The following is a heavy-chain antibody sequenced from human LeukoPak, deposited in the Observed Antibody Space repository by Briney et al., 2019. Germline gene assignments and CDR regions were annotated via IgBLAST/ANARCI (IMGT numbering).Heavy chain of an antibody. CDR1: GFTFSNYW. V-gene: IGHV3-7*01. CDR2: IKEDGSEK. D-gene: IGHD3-22*01. J-gene: IGHJ4*02. CDR3: ARDSSGYQ. Sequence: GSLRLSCSASGFTFSNYWNSWVRQAPGKGLEWVANIKEDGSEKYYGDSVKGRFTISRDNAKNSLYLQMNSLRAEDTAVYYCARDSSGYQWGQGTLVTVSS.